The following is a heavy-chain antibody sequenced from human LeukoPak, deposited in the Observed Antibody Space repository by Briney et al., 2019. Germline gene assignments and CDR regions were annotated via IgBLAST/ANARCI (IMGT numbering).Heavy chain of an antibody. D-gene: IGHD5-24*01. CDR1: GVLYRSLA. CDR2: ISGGGGST. Sequence: GGSLRLSCAACGVLYRSLAMRDLRQAPGKGLEWVSAISGGGGSTYYADSVKGRFTISRDNSKNTLYLQMNRLRTEETALDYCAKDLGRRWLQFLDYWGQGTLVTVSS. V-gene: IGHV3-23*01. CDR3: AKDLGRRWLQFLDY. J-gene: IGHJ4*02.